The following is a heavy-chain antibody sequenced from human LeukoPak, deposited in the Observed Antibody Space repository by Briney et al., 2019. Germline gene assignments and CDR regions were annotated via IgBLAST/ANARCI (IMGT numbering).Heavy chain of an antibody. V-gene: IGHV4-39*02. D-gene: IGHD2-8*01. CDR3: ARDCSNGVCYSGGLGY. CDR1: GGSISSSSYY. Sequence: SETLSLTCTVSGGSISSSSYYWGWIRQPPEKGLEWIGSIYYSGSTYYNPSLKSRVTISVDTSKNQFSLKLSSVTAADTAVYYCARDCSNGVCYSGGLGYWGQGTLVTVSS. J-gene: IGHJ4*02. CDR2: IYYSGST.